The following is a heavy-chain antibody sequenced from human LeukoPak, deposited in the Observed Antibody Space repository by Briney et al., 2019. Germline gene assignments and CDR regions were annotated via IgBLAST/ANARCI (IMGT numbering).Heavy chain of an antibody. Sequence: PGGSLRLSCAASGFTFSSYEMNWVRQAPGKGLEWVSAISGSGGSTYYADSVKGRFTISRDNSKNTLYLQMNSLRAEDAAVYYCAKDKRQYPYYFDYWGQGTLVTVSS. J-gene: IGHJ4*02. CDR2: ISGSGGST. D-gene: IGHD4-11*01. CDR1: GFTFSSYE. CDR3: AKDKRQYPYYFDY. V-gene: IGHV3-23*01.